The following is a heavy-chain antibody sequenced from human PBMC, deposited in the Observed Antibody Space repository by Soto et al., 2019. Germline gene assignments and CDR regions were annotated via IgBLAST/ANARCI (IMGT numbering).Heavy chain of an antibody. CDR3: ARVGAVAGFDY. CDR2: IYYSGST. D-gene: IGHD6-19*01. V-gene: IGHV4-59*01. Sequence: QVQLQESGPGLVKPSETLSLTCTVSGGSISSYYWSWIRQPPGKGLEWIGYIYYSGSTNYNPSLKIRVTISVDTSKNQFSLKLSSVTAADTAVYYCARVGAVAGFDYWGQGTLVTVSS. CDR1: GGSISSYY. J-gene: IGHJ4*02.